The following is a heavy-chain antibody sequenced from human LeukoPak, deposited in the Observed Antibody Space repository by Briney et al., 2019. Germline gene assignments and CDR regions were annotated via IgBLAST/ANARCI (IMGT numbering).Heavy chain of an antibody. Sequence: PSETLSLTCTVSGGSISSYYWSWIRQPPRKGQEWIGYVYYSGSTNYNPSLESRVTISVDTSKNQFSLKLSSVTAADTAVYYCARGYSSGWSGTGYWGQGTLVTVSS. V-gene: IGHV4-59*01. D-gene: IGHD6-19*01. CDR2: VYYSGST. CDR3: ARGYSSGWSGTGY. CDR1: GGSISSYY. J-gene: IGHJ4*02.